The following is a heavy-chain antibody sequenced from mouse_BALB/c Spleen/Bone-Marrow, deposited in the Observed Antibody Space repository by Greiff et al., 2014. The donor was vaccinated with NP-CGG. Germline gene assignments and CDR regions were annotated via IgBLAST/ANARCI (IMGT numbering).Heavy chain of an antibody. Sequence: QVQLQQSGAELVRPGSSVKISCKASGYAFSKYWMNWVKQRPGQGLEWIGQIYPGDGDTNYNGKFKGKATLTADKSSSTAYMQLSSLTSEDSAVYFCASRGDYSYAMDYWGQGTSVTVSS. CDR1: GYAFSKYW. D-gene: IGHD1-1*01. J-gene: IGHJ4*01. V-gene: IGHV1-80*01. CDR2: IYPGDGDT. CDR3: ASRGDYSYAMDY.